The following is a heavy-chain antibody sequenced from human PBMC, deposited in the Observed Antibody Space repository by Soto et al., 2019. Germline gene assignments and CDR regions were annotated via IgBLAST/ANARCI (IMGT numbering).Heavy chain of an antibody. Sequence: QVQLQESGPGLVKPSQTLSLTCTVSGGSISSGDYYWSWIRQPPGQGLEWIGYNYYSGSTYYNPSLKGRVTISVDTSKKQISLKLSSVTAADTAVYYCARGITPGAYWGGDYFDYWGQGTLVTVSS. CDR2: NYYSGST. CDR1: GGSISSGDYY. J-gene: IGHJ4*02. V-gene: IGHV4-30-4*01. CDR3: ARGITPGAYWGGDYFDY. D-gene: IGHD3-16*01.